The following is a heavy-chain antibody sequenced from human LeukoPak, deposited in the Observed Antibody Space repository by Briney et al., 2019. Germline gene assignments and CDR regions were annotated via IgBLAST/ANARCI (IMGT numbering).Heavy chain of an antibody. V-gene: IGHV3-74*01. CDR1: GFTFSSGY. CDR2: ISSDGSNT. CDR3: ARYTGGGVY. J-gene: IGHJ4*02. D-gene: IGHD2-2*02. Sequence: GGSLRLSCAVSGFTFSSGYMHWVRQPPGKGPVWVSRISSDGSNTIYADSVKGRFTISRDDARNTLYLQMNSLRDADTAVYYCARYTGGGVYWGKGTLVTVSS.